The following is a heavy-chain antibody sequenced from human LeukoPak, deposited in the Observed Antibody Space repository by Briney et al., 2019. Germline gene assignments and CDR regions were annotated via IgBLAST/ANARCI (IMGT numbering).Heavy chain of an antibody. J-gene: IGHJ4*02. CDR3: ARASYFDWLLTPMYYFDH. CDR2: INAGNGNT. CDR1: VYTLTNYA. D-gene: IGHD3-9*01. Sequence: ASVTVSCKASVYTLTNYAMHWVRQPPGRRLDWMGWINAGNGNTKYSQKFQGRVTIIRHTSASTAYMELSSLRSEDTAVYYCARASYFDWLLTPMYYFDHWGQGTLVTVSS. V-gene: IGHV1-3*01.